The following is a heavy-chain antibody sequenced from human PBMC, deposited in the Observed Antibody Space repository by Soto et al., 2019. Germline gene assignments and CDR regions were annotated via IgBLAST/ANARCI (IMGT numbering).Heavy chain of an antibody. Sequence: TLSLTCVVSNFSISSGYYWGWIRQSPGKGLEWIARIYRSGTTSYNPSLKSRVTISVDPSKNQFSLMLTAVTAADTAVYYCARTHSGSYYSVFNYWGRGSLVTVSS. CDR1: NFSISSGYY. CDR3: ARTHSGSYYSVFNY. V-gene: IGHV4-38-2*01. J-gene: IGHJ4*02. D-gene: IGHD1-26*01. CDR2: IYRSGTT.